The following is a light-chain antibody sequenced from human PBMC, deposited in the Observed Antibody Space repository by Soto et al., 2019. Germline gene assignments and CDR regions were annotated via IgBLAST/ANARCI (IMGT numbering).Light chain of an antibody. J-gene: IGKJ4*01. CDR1: QSVLYSSNNKNY. Sequence: LFPQYQDSLAVSLGERATINCKSSQSVLYSSNNKNYLAWYQQKPGQPPKLLIYWASTRESGVADRFSGSGSGTDFTLSITSLQPEDFATYYCQQTSSTPLTFGGGTKVDI. CDR2: WAS. V-gene: IGKV4-1*01. CDR3: QQTSSTPLT.